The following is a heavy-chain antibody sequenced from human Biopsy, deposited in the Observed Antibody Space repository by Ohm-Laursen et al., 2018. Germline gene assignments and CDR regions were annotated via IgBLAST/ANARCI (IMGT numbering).Heavy chain of an antibody. D-gene: IGHD6-19*01. V-gene: IGHV4-59*01. CDR1: GGSIISYY. CDR3: AAGATWLVHY. Sequence: SETQSLTRSVSGGSIISYYWTWIRQPPGKGLEWIGHVYNGGITNYNPSLKSRVTISKETSKNQFSLQVNSVTAADTAVYYCAAGATWLVHYWGQGTLVTVSS. CDR2: VYNGGIT. J-gene: IGHJ4*02.